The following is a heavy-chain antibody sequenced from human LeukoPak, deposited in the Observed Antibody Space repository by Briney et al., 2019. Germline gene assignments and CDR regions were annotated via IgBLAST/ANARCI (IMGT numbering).Heavy chain of an antibody. CDR1: GGSFSGYY. D-gene: IGHD2-15*01. J-gene: IGHJ4*02. Sequence: MPSETLSLTYAVYGGSFSGYYWSWIRQPRGKGLEWIGEINNSGSTNYNPSLKSRVTISVDTSKNQFSLKLSSVTAADTAVYYCARGNLPIVVVVAATRWFDYWGQGTLVTVST. CDR3: ARGNLPIVVVVAATRWFDY. V-gene: IGHV4-34*01. CDR2: INNSGST.